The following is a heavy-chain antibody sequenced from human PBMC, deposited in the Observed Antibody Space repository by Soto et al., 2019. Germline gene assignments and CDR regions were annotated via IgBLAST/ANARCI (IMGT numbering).Heavy chain of an antibody. CDR3: PRGEDAFFYYGLDV. J-gene: IGHJ6*02. Sequence: PSGTVALGWAVSGGCSTCAYGSWVGRRPGKGLEWVAYIYDTGISGYTPCTIYNPSLKSRVTMSVDTSKSQFSLKFPCVTAADRAVSYCPRGEDAFFYYGLDVWGQG. CDR2: IYDTGISGYTPCT. CDR1: GGCSTCAY. V-gene: IGHV4-59*01.